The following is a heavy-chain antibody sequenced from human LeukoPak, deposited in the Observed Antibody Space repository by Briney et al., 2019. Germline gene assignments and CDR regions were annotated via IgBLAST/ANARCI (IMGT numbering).Heavy chain of an antibody. V-gene: IGHV3-30-3*01. CDR3: ASTQSPGVVVPAAIDDY. D-gene: IGHD2-2*01. CDR1: GSTFSSYA. Sequence: PGGSLRLSCAASGSTFSSYAMHWVRQAPGKGLEWVAVISYDGSNKYYADSVKGRFTISRDNSKNTLYLQMNSLRAEDTAVYYCASTQSPGVVVPAAIDDYWGQGTLVTVSS. J-gene: IGHJ4*02. CDR2: ISYDGSNK.